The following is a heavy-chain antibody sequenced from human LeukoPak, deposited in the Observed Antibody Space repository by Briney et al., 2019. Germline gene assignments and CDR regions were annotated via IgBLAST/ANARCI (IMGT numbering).Heavy chain of an antibody. Sequence: SVKVSCKASGGTFSSYAISWVRQAPGQGLEWMGRIIPILGIANYAQNFQGRVTITPDKSTSTAYMELSSLRSEDTAVYYCARRGHLHYWGQGTLVTVSS. CDR2: IIPILGIA. J-gene: IGHJ4*02. CDR3: ARRGHLHY. V-gene: IGHV1-69*04. CDR1: GGTFSSYA.